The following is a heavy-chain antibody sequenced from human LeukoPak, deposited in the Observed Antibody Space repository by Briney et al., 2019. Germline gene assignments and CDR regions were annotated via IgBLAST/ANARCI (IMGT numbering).Heavy chain of an antibody. Sequence: GGSLRLSCAASGFTVSTNYMSWVRQAPGKGLEWVSVIYSGDTTFYADSVRGKFAISRDNSKNTLYLQMNSLRAEDTAVYYCASILRSSSGYYFDYWGQGTLVTVSS. CDR1: GFTVSTNY. D-gene: IGHD3-10*01. V-gene: IGHV3-66*01. CDR3: ASILRSSSGYYFDY. J-gene: IGHJ4*02. CDR2: IYSGDTT.